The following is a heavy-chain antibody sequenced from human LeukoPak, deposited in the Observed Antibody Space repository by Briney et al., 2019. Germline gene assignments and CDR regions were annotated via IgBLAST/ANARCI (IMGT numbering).Heavy chain of an antibody. CDR3: ARDLRTGYTYGYPLDY. Sequence: GGSLRLSCAASGFTFSSYEMNWVRQAPGKGLEWVANINQDGSLKYYVDSVKGRFTISRDNAKNSLYLQMNSLRAEDTAVYSCARDLRTGYTYGYPLDYWGQGTLVTVSS. CDR1: GFTFSSYE. D-gene: IGHD5-18*01. J-gene: IGHJ4*02. CDR2: INQDGSLK. V-gene: IGHV3-7*01.